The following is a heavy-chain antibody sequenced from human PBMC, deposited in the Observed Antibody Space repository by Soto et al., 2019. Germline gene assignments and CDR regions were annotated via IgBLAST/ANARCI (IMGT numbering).Heavy chain of an antibody. CDR1: GGSLSDYY. Sequence: SETLSLTCGVSGGSLSDYYWSWIRQPPGKGLEWIGEINHSGSTNLNPSLKSRATISVDMSKNQFSLTFSSVTAADTALYYCASPPFKYFRRNSGSPDYNYYMDVGGKGTAVTVSS. CDR2: INHSGST. CDR3: ASPPFKYFRRNSGSPDYNYYMDV. V-gene: IGHV4-34*04. D-gene: IGHD6-25*01. J-gene: IGHJ6*03.